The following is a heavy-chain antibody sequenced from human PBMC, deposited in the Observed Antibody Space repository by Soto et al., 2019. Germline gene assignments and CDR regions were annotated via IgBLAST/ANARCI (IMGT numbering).Heavy chain of an antibody. CDR3: ARGGRYYYYYYMYV. CDR1: GYTFTSYD. V-gene: IGHV1-8*01. J-gene: IGHJ6*03. Sequence: GASVKVSCKASGYTFTSYDINWVRQATGQGLEKMGWMNPNSGNTGYAQKFQGRVTMTRNTSISTAYMELSSLRSEDTVVYYCARGGRYYYYYYMYVWGKGTTVTVSS. CDR2: MNPNSGNT.